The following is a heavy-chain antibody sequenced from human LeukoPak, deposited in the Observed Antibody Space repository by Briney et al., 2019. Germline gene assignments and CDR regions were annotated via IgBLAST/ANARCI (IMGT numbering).Heavy chain of an antibody. J-gene: IGHJ6*03. CDR1: GYTFTSYD. V-gene: IGHV1-8*03. CDR3: ARGFRLRGVATIVYYYYMDV. Sequence: ASVKVSCKASGYTFTSYDINWVRQATGQGLEWMGWMNPNSGNTGYAQKFQGRVTITRNTSISTAYMELSSLRSEDTAVYYCARGFRLRGVATIVYYYYMDVWGQGTLVTVSS. CDR2: MNPNSGNT. D-gene: IGHD5-12*01.